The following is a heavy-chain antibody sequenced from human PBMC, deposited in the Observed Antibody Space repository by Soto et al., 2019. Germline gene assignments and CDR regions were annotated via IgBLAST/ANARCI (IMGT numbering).Heavy chain of an antibody. V-gene: IGHV2-5*02. J-gene: IGHJ5*01. CDR2: IYWDDDK. D-gene: IGHD3-10*02. Sequence: QTTLKESGPTLVEPTQTLTLTCTFSGFSISSVGAGVGWIRQPPGKTLEWLALIYWDDDKFYRPSLRSRLTVSKETSKNQVVRTMTNMDPVDTATYYCAHRQFCRGTMCSWDTGWFDFWGQGTLVTVSS. CDR3: AHRQFCRGTMCSWDTGWFDF. CDR1: GFSISSVGAG.